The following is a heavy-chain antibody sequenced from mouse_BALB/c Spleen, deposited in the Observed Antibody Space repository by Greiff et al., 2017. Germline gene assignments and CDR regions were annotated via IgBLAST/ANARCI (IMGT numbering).Heavy chain of an antibody. CDR3: ARDNLDYAMDY. V-gene: IGHV7-3*02. CDR2: IRNKANGYTT. CDR1: GFTFTDYY. Sequence: EVQVVESGGGLVQPGGSLRLSCATSGFTFTDYYMSWVRQPPGKALEWLGFIRNKANGYTTEYSASVKGRFTISRDNSQSILYLQMNTLRAEDSATYYCARDNLDYAMDYWGQGTSVTVSS. J-gene: IGHJ4*01.